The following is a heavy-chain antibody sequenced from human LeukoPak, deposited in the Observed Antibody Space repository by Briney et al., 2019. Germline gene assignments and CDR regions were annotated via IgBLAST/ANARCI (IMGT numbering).Heavy chain of an antibody. CDR1: GFTFTSYG. D-gene: IGHD3-22*01. CDR2: ISGSGGST. CDR3: AKGASIYYDSSGYSGGHAFDI. V-gene: IGHV3-23*01. J-gene: IGHJ3*02. Sequence: GGSLRLSCAASGFTFTSYGMNWVRQAPGKGLEWVSAISGSGGSTYYADSVKGRFTISRDNSKNTVYLQVNSLRAEDTAVYYCAKGASIYYDSSGYSGGHAFDIWGQGTMVTVSS.